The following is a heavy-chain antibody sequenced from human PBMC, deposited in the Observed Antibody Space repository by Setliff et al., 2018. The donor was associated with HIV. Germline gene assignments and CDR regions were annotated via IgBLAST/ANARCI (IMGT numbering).Heavy chain of an antibody. V-gene: IGHV4-61*09. CDR2: IYTGGTT. Sequence: KTSETLSLTCTVSGGSISSGSYYWTWIRQPAGKGLEWIGHIYTGGTTNYNPSLKSRVSISADMSKNHFSLNLSSVTAADTAVYYCCRSMTTVLEDAFDIWGQGAMVTVSS. D-gene: IGHD4-17*01. CDR1: GGSISSGSYY. J-gene: IGHJ3*02. CDR3: CRSMTTVLEDAFDI.